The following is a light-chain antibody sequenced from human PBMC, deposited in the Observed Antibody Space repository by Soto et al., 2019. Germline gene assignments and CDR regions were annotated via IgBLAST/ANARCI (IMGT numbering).Light chain of an antibody. CDR3: HQYNSYSPWT. Sequence: DIQMTQSPSTLSASVGDRVTITCRASQSISNWLAWYQQKPGKAPKLLIYDASSLGSGVPSRFSGSGSGTEFSLTIRSLQPGDFATYYCHQYNSYSPWTFGQGTKVEI. V-gene: IGKV1-5*01. CDR2: DAS. J-gene: IGKJ1*01. CDR1: QSISNW.